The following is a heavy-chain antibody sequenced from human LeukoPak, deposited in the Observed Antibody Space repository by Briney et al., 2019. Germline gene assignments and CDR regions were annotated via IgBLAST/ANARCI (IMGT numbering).Heavy chain of an antibody. V-gene: IGHV5-51*01. CDR2: IYPGDSDT. CDR1: GYSFTSYR. D-gene: IGHD3-22*01. CDR3: ARQRSRDYYDSSGYSEFDY. Sequence: GESLKISCKGSGYSFTSYRIGWVRQMPGKGLEWMGIIYPGDSDTRYSPSFQGQVTISADKSISTAYLQWSSLKASDTAMYYCARQRSRDYYDSSGYSEFDYWGQGTLVTVSS. J-gene: IGHJ4*02.